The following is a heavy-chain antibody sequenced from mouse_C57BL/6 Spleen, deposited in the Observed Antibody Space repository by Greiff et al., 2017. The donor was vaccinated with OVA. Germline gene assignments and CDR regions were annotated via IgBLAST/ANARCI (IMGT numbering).Heavy chain of an antibody. D-gene: IGHD2-3*01. J-gene: IGHJ2*01. CDR2: FNPNNGGT. CDR1: GYPFTDYN. CDR3: ARGDDGYYDGYFDY. V-gene: IGHV1-18*01. Sequence: VNVKHSGPGLLKPGPSLKIPCKALGYPFTDYNMDWVKQSLGKSLEGIGVFNPNNGGTIYNQKFKGKATLTVDKSSSTAYMELRSLTSEDTAVDYCARGDDGYYDGYFDYWGQGTTLTVSS.